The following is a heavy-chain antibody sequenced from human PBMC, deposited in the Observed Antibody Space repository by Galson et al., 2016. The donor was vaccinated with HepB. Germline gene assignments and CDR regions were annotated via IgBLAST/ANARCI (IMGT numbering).Heavy chain of an antibody. CDR3: AKRNSYDNGGRYFDF. CDR1: GFAFSSFA. CDR2: ITSGGGTT. D-gene: IGHD3-22*01. Sequence: SLRLSCAASGFAFSSFALSWVRQAPGKGMEWVSAITSGGGTTYCADSVRGRFTISRDNSKNTLFLQMNNLAADDTAVYYCAKRNSYDNGGRYFDFWGQGTLVTVSS. V-gene: IGHV3-23*01. J-gene: IGHJ4*02.